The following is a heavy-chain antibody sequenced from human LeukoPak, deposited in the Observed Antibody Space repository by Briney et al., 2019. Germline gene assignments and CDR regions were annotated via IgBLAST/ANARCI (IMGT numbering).Heavy chain of an antibody. Sequence: GGSLRLSCVASAFNFRIYAMNWVRLAPGKGLEWVSAISGSGGSTYYADSVKGRFTISRDNSKNTLYLQMNSLRAEDTAVYYCARRIQSHFDYWGQGTLVTAPS. J-gene: IGHJ4*02. D-gene: IGHD5-18*01. CDR3: ARRIQSHFDY. CDR1: AFNFRIYA. V-gene: IGHV3-23*01. CDR2: ISGSGGST.